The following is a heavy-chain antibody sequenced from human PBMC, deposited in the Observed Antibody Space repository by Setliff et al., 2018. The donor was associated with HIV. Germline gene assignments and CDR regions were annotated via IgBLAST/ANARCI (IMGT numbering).Heavy chain of an antibody. Sequence: SETLSLTCTVSGDSISTDYWTWIRQPPGKGLEWIGYIYNSATTSYNPSLKSRVTISVDTSKNQFSLKLSSVTAADTAVYYCARHSPSDYWGQGTLVTVSS. CDR2: IYNSATT. CDR1: GDSISTDY. V-gene: IGHV4-59*08. CDR3: ARHSPSDY. J-gene: IGHJ4*02.